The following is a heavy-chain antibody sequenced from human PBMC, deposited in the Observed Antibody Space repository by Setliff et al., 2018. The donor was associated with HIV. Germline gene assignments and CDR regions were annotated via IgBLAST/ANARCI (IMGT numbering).Heavy chain of an antibody. V-gene: IGHV3-49*04. CDR3: ARGFGFLDF. Sequence: SGGSLRLSCTTSGFTFGDYAMTWVRRAPGKGLEWLGFIRRQTYGGETEYAASVKGRCVISRDDSKSVAYLQMNNLKTEDSAVYYCARGFGFLDFWGQGTLVTVSS. CDR2: IRRQTYGGET. D-gene: IGHD3-16*01. J-gene: IGHJ4*02. CDR1: GFTFGDYA.